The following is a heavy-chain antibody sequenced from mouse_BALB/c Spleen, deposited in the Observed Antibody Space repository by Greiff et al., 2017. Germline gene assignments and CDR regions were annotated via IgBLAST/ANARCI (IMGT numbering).Heavy chain of an antibody. CDR3: ARQTGYYGSRYYFDY. Sequence: EVKLVESGGDLVKPGGSLKLSCAASGFTFISYGMSWVRQTPDKRLEWVATISSGGSYTYYPDSVKGRFTISRDNAKNTLYLQMSSLKSEDTAMYYCARQTGYYGSRYYFDYWGQGTTLTVSS. V-gene: IGHV5-6*01. D-gene: IGHD1-1*01. CDR1: GFTFISYG. CDR2: ISSGGSYT. J-gene: IGHJ2*01.